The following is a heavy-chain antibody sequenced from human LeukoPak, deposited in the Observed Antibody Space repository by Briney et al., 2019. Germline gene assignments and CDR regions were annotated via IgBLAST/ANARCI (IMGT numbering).Heavy chain of an antibody. J-gene: IGHJ4*02. V-gene: IGHV3-23*01. CDR3: ATDPQEADY. CDR2: IVGSGGRT. CDR1: GFTFSSYA. Sequence: GGSLRLSCAASGFTFSSYAMSWVRQVPGKGLEWVSAIVGSGGRTYYADSVKGRFTISRDNSKNTLYLQMNSLRTEDTALYYCATDPQEADYWGQGTLVTVSS.